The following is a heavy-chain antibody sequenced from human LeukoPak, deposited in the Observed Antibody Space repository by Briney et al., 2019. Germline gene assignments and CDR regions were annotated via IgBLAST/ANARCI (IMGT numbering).Heavy chain of an antibody. J-gene: IGHJ4*02. V-gene: IGHV1-18*04. Sequence: ASVKVSCKASGYTFTDYGITWVRQAPGQGLQWLGWVSANTGNTNYAQRFQGRVTMTIDTSTSTAYMELRSLGSDDTAVYYCVRVKSNNWWGNFDYWGQGTLVTVSS. D-gene: IGHD1-20*01. CDR2: VSANTGNT. CDR1: GYTFTDYG. CDR3: VRVKSNNWWGNFDY.